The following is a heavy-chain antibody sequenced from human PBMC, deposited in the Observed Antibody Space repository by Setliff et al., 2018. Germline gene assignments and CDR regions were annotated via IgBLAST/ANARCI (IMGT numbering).Heavy chain of an antibody. Sequence: PSETRSLTCTVSGDSITSGSVYWSWIRQPAGKGLEWIGRIFPTGTTNYNPDLKSRVTMSVDASKKRFSLMLRSVTAADTAIYYCARYNSSAACFDLWGPGTLVTV. J-gene: IGHJ5*02. D-gene: IGHD1-20*01. CDR2: IFPTGTT. CDR3: ARYNSSAACFDL. CDR1: GDSITSGSVY. V-gene: IGHV4-61*02.